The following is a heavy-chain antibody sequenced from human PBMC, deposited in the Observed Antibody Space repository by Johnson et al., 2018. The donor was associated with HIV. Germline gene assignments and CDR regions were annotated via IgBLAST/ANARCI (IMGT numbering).Heavy chain of an antibody. D-gene: IGHD4-23*01. Sequence: VQLVESGGGLIQPGGSLRLSCAASGISFSYYAMNWVRQAPGKGLEWVSGISGSGDSTYYADSVKGRFTISRDNSNATVYLQMHSLRAEDTAVYYCAKDQGFVYGGNSDAFDIWGQGTMVTVSS. CDR3: AKDQGFVYGGNSDAFDI. J-gene: IGHJ3*02. V-gene: IGHV3-23*04. CDR1: GISFSYYA. CDR2: ISGSGDST.